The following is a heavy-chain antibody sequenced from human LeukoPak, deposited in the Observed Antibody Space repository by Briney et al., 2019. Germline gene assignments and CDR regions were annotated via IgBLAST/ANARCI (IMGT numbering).Heavy chain of an antibody. V-gene: IGHV3-7*02. CDR3: GSGSSGDN. CDR1: GFTFTNYW. J-gene: IGHJ4*02. D-gene: IGHD6-25*01. Sequence: PGGSLRLFCAASGFTFTNYWMSWVRRAPGKGREWVACIKKNGSEKYYVDSVKGRFSITRDNAENTLFLQMNGLRAEDTAIYYSGSGSSGDNWGQGTLVTVSS. CDR2: IKKNGSEK.